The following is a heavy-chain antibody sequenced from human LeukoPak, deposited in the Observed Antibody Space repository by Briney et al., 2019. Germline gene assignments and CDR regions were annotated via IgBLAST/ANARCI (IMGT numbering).Heavy chain of an antibody. CDR3: ARSRRNTVTTNGMDV. D-gene: IGHD4-11*01. J-gene: IGHJ6*02. CDR2: INHSGST. CDR1: GGSFSGHY. Sequence: SETLSLTCAVYGGSFSGHYWSWIRQPPGKGLEWIGEINHSGSTNYNPSLKSRVTISVDTSKNQSSLKLSSVTAADTAVYYCARSRRNTVTTNGMDVWGQGTTVTVSS. V-gene: IGHV4-34*01.